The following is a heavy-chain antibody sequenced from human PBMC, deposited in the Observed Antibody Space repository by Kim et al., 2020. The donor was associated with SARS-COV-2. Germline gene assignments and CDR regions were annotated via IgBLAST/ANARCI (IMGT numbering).Heavy chain of an antibody. CDR2: PTSGNT. V-gene: IGHV1-8*01. Sequence: PTSGNTGYAQKFQVRVTMTRNTSISTAYMELSSLRSEDTAVYYCARGLDNWGQGTLVTVSS. J-gene: IGHJ4*02. CDR3: ARGLDN.